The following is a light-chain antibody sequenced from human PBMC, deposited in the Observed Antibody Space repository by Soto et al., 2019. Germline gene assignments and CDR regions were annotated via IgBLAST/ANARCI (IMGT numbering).Light chain of an antibody. CDR1: QSLLHRNGYNH. CDR3: MQALQIPIT. Sequence: DIVMTQSPLSLPVTPGEPASISCRSSQSLLHRNGYNHLNWYLQKPGQSPQLLIYLGSNRASGVPDRFSGSGSGTDFTLKISRVEAEDVGVYYCMQALQIPITFGGGTKVEIK. V-gene: IGKV2-28*01. CDR2: LGS. J-gene: IGKJ4*01.